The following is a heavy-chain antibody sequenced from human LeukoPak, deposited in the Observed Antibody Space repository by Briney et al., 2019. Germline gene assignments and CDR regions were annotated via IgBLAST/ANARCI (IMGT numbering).Heavy chain of an antibody. Sequence: GSLRLSCAASGFTFSSYSMNWVRQAPGKGLEWVSSISSSSSYIYYADSVKGRFTISRDNAKNSLYLQMNSLRAEDTAVYYCARVVGVAGNQHWGQGTLVTVSS. CDR1: GFTFSSYS. J-gene: IGHJ1*01. CDR3: ARVVGVAGNQH. CDR2: ISSSSSYI. D-gene: IGHD6-19*01. V-gene: IGHV3-21*01.